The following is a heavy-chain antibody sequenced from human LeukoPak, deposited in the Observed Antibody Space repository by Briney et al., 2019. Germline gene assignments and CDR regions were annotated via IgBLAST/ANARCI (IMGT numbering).Heavy chain of an antibody. D-gene: IGHD1-26*01. J-gene: IGHJ4*02. CDR1: GFTFSSYG. CDR2: IRYDGSNK. CDR3: AKDRGWELPTDCFDY. Sequence: GGSLRLSCAASGFTFSSYGMHWVRQAPGKGLEWVAFIRYDGSNKYYADSVKGRFTISRDNSKNTLYLQMNSLRAEDTAVYYCAKDRGWELPTDCFDYWGQGTLVTVSS. V-gene: IGHV3-30*02.